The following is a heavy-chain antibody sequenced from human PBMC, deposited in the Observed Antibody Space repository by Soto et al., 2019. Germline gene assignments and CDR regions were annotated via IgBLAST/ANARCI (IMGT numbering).Heavy chain of an antibody. Sequence: EVQLVESGGGLVQPGGSLRLSCAASGFTFNRHSMSWVRQAPGKGLEWVAYISASGTSTQYVDFVRGRFTVSRDNAKTSLYLQINRLREDDTAVYYCARDLLLVASATGAFDVWGQGTTVTVS. D-gene: IGHD5-12*01. V-gene: IGHV3-48*02. J-gene: IGHJ3*01. CDR3: ARDLLLVASATGAFDV. CDR1: GFTFNRHS. CDR2: ISASGTST.